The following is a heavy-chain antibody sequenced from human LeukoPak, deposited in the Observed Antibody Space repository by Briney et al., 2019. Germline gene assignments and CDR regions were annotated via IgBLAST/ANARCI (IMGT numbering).Heavy chain of an antibody. CDR3: AKHHCSTIGCHGRSSGDFDY. V-gene: IGHV3-30*18. Sequence: PGGSLRLSCAASGFTFSSYSMPWVRQAPGKGLEWVAVTSYDGSNKYYADSMKGRFTISRDNSKNTLYLQMNSLRAEDTAVYYYAKHHCSTIGCHGRSSGDFDYWGQGTLVTVSS. CDR2: TSYDGSNK. J-gene: IGHJ4*02. D-gene: IGHD2-2*01. CDR1: GFTFSSYS.